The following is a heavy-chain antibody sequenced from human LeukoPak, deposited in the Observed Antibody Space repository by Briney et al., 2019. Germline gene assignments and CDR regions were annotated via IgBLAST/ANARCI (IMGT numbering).Heavy chain of an antibody. J-gene: IGHJ4*02. CDR3: TFPVGRRGDFDY. Sequence: PGGSLRLSCAASGFTFSGSAMHWVRQASGKGLEWVGRIRSKANSYATAYAASVKGRFTISRDDSKNTAYLQMNSLKTEDTAVYSCTFPVGRRGDFDYWGKGTLVTVP. D-gene: IGHD4-23*01. CDR2: IRSKANSYAT. CDR1: GFTFSGSA. V-gene: IGHV3-73*01.